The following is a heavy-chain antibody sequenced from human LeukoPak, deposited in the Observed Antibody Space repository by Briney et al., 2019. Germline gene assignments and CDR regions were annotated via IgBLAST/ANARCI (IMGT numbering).Heavy chain of an antibody. CDR1: GFIFSNYW. Sequence: GGSLRLSCEVSGFIFSNYWMSWVRQAPGKGLEWVANINEEGSEKHYVDSVKGRFTISRDNAKNSLYLQMNSLRAEDTAVYYCAKDRQQLVRTPFDYWGQGTLVTVSS. CDR2: INEEGSEK. V-gene: IGHV3-7*03. CDR3: AKDRQQLVRTPFDY. J-gene: IGHJ4*02. D-gene: IGHD6-13*01.